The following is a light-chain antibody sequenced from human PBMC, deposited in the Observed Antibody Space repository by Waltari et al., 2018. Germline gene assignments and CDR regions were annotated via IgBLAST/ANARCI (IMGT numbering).Light chain of an antibody. V-gene: IGLV2-23*02. CDR1: STDIGSFGL. J-gene: IGLJ2*01. Sequence: QSALTQPASVSGSPGQSITISCTGTSTDIGSFGLVSWYQQHPGRAPTLIIYDVTRRPSVTSDRFFGSKSGNTASLTISGLLAEDEADYYCSSYTSDTTHVVFGGGTKLTVL. CDR2: DVT. CDR3: SSYTSDTTHVV.